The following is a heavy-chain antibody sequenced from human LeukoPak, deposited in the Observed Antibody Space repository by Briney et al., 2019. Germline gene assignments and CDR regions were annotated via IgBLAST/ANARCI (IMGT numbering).Heavy chain of an antibody. CDR1: GFPFSSYS. CDR3: ATDLTGYYDSSGYYSFDD. Sequence: GGSLRLSCAASGFPFSSYSMNWVRQATGKGLEWVSSISSSSSYIYYADSVKGRFTISRENAKNSLYLQMNSLRAEDTAVYYCATDLTGYYDSSGYYSFDDWGQGTLVTVSS. CDR2: ISSSSSYI. D-gene: IGHD3-22*01. J-gene: IGHJ4*02. V-gene: IGHV3-21*01.